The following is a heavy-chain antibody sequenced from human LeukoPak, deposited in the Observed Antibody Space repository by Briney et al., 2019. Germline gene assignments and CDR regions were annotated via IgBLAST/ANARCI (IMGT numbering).Heavy chain of an antibody. CDR3: ARELGSGFDI. D-gene: IGHD6-19*01. CDR2: FYYNGDT. Sequence: SETQSLTCTVSGGSLSTYHWSWIRQPPGKGLEWIGYFYYNGDTNYNPSLKSRVVISADTSQNQLSLMLRSVTAPDTARYYCARELGSGFDIWGQGIMVIVSS. J-gene: IGHJ3*02. V-gene: IGHV4-59*01. CDR1: GGSLSTYH.